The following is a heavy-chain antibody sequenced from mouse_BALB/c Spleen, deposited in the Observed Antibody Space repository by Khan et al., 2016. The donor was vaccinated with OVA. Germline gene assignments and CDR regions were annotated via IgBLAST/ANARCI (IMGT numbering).Heavy chain of an antibody. D-gene: IGHD2-1*01. CDR1: GYTFTDYA. CDR3: ARVGGNSRFAY. J-gene: IGHJ3*01. CDR2: ISTYYGDA. Sequence: QVQLQQSGAELVRPGVSVKISCKGSGYTFTDYAMHWVKQSHAKSLEWIGVISTYYGDADYNQKFKGKATMTVDKSSSTAYMELARLTSEDSAIYYCARVGGNSRFAYWGQGTLVTVSA. V-gene: IGHV1S137*01.